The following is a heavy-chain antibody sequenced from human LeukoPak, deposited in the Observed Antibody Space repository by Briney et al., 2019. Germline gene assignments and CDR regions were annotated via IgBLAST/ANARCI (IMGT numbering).Heavy chain of an antibody. J-gene: IGHJ4*02. CDR2: INHSGST. D-gene: IGHD3-3*01. V-gene: IGHV4-34*01. Sequence: SETLSLTCAVYGGSFSGYYWSWIRQPPGKGLEWIGEINHSGSTNYNPSLKSRVTISVDTSKNQFSLKLSSVTAADTAVYYCATDYTEGYYDFWSGYSYYFDYWGQGTLVAVSS. CDR3: ATDYTEGYYDFWSGYSYYFDY. CDR1: GGSFSGYY.